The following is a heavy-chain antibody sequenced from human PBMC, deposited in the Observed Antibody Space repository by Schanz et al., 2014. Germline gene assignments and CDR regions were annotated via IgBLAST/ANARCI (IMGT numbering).Heavy chain of an antibody. J-gene: IGHJ3*02. CDR1: GFTFTDHA. CDR3: AKDRWRATVMVDAFDI. CDR2: VSHDGFTK. D-gene: IGHD4-4*01. Sequence: EVQLLASGGGLVQPGGSLRLTCLTSGFTFTDHAMSWVRQAPGKGLEWVSIVSHDGFTKHYADSVRGRFTLSRDNSKNTVYLQMNSLRAEDTAVYFCAKDRWRATVMVDAFDIWGQGTKVTVSS. V-gene: IGHV3-23*01.